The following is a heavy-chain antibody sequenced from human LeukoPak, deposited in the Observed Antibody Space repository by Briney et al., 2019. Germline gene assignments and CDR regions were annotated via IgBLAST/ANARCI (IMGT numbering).Heavy chain of an antibody. Sequence: PSETLSLTCTVSGVSISSGSYYWSWIRQPSGKGLEWIGEINHRGSTNYNPSLKSRVTMSVDTSKNQFSLKLSSVTAADTAVYYCARENRYFDWLSYPHYYYYYMDVWGKGTTVTISS. CDR2: INHRGST. V-gene: IGHV4-39*07. CDR1: GVSISSGSYY. CDR3: ARENRYFDWLSYPHYYYYYMDV. J-gene: IGHJ6*03. D-gene: IGHD3-9*01.